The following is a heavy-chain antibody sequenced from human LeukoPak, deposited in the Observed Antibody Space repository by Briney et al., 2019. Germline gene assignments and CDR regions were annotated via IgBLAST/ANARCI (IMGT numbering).Heavy chain of an antibody. CDR2: IYYSGST. CDR1: GVSIRSYY. Sequence: EPLSLTCTVSGVSIRSYYWSWLGKPPGTGLGWIEYIYYSGSTNYNAAPKRRVTISLDASKNQFSLKLSSLTAADTAVYYCARRVAGESRAFDIWGQGTMVTVSS. CDR3: ARRVAGESRAFDI. D-gene: IGHD3-10*01. V-gene: IGHV4-59*01. J-gene: IGHJ3*02.